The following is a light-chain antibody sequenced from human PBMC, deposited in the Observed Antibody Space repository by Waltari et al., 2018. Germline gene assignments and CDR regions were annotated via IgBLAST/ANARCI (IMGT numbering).Light chain of an antibody. V-gene: IGKV4-1*01. Sequence: DIVMTQSPDSLAVSLGERATINCKSSQSLLYSSNNKNSLTWYQQKPGQPPKRLIYWASTRESGVPDRFSGSGSGTDFTLPISSLQAEDVAVYYCQQYYSLPLTFGGGTKVEIK. J-gene: IGKJ4*01. CDR3: QQYYSLPLT. CDR2: WAS. CDR1: QSLLYSSNNKNS.